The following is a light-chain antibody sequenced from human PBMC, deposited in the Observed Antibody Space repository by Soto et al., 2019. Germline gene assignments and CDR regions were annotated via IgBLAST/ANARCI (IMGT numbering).Light chain of an antibody. V-gene: IGKV3-20*01. CDR1: QRVSRTY. J-gene: IGKJ2*01. CDR2: GAS. CDR3: QQYGRSPPFT. Sequence: DIVLTQSPGTLSLFPGERANLSCRASQRVSRTYIAWYQQNPGQAPRLLIYGASSRATGISDRFSGSGSGTDFTLTISRLEPEDFAVYFCQQYGRSPPFTFGQGTKVDIK.